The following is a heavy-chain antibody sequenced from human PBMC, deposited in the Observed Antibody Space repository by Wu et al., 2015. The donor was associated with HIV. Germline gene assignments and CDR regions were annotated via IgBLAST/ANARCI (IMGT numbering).Heavy chain of an antibody. D-gene: IGHD3-10*01. CDR1: GYTLPAMV. V-gene: IGHV1-18*01. Sequence: LVQSGAEVKKPGASVKVSRKASGYTLPAMVSAGCDRPLDKGLSGWDDQRLQCNTNYAQKLQGRVTMTTDTSTSTAYMELRSLRSDDTAVYYCASLHTMVRGVFDYWGQGTLVTVSS. CDR2: QRLQCNT. CDR3: ASLHTMVRGVFDY. J-gene: IGHJ4*02.